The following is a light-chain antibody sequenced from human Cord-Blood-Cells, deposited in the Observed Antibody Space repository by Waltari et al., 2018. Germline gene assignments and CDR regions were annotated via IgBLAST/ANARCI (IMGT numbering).Light chain of an antibody. CDR1: QSISSW. V-gene: IGKV1-5*01. J-gene: IGKJ1*01. CDR3: QNNGWT. Sequence: DIQMTQSPSTLSASVGDRVTITCRARQSISSWLAWYQQKPGKAPKLLIYDASSLESGVPSRFSGSGSGTEFTLTISSLQPDDFATYYCQNNGWTFGQGTKVEIK. CDR2: DAS.